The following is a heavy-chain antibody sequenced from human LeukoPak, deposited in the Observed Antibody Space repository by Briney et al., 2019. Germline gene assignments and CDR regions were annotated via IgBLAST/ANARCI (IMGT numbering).Heavy chain of an antibody. Sequence: PSETLSLTSTGSGGSISSSSYYWGWIRQPPGKGLEWIGSIYYSGSTYYNPSLKSRVTISVDTSKNQFSLKLSSVTAADTAVYYCARPAAGYSRAFDYWGQGTLVTVSS. CDR3: ARPAAGYSRAFDY. D-gene: IGHD6-13*01. CDR2: IYYSGST. CDR1: GGSISSSSYY. J-gene: IGHJ4*02. V-gene: IGHV4-39*01.